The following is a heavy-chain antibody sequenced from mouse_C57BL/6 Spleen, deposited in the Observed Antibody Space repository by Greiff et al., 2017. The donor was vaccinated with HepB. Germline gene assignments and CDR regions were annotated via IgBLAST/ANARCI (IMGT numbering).Heavy chain of an antibody. J-gene: IGHJ3*01. CDR3: ARDRDYYGGSWFAY. Sequence: EVKLVESGGGLVKPGGSLKLSCAASGFTFSSYAMSWVRQTPEKRLEWVATISDGGSYTYYPDNVKGRFTISRDNAKNNLYLQMSHLKSEDTAMYYCARDRDYYGGSWFAYWGQGTLVTVSA. CDR2: ISDGGSYT. CDR1: GFTFSSYA. V-gene: IGHV5-4*01. D-gene: IGHD1-1*01.